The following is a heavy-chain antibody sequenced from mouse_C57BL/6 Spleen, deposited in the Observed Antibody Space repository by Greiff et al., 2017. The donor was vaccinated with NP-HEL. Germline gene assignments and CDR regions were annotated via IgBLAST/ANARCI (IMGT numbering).Heavy chain of an antibody. CDR1: GYTFTSYC. V-gene: IGHV1-64*01. J-gene: IGHJ4*01. D-gene: IGHD2-4*01. CDR3: ARSSIYYDYPYYAMDY. Sequence: VQLQQPGAELVKPGASVKLSCKASGYTFTSYCMHWVKQRPGQGLEWIGMIHPNSGSTNYNEKFKSKATLTVDKSSSTAYMQLSSLTSEDSAVYYCARSSIYYDYPYYAMDYWGQGTSVTVSS. CDR2: IHPNSGST.